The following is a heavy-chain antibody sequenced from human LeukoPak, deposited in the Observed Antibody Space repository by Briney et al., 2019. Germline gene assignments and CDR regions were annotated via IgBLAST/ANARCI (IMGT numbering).Heavy chain of an antibody. CDR2: IYYTGYA. Sequence: PSDPLSLTCTACGDSTTNSYWTWIRLPPGKGVERIVYIYYTGYANYNPSLESRVSISADTSKNQLSLKLISVSAADTAVYYCARAPIGSVDYWGPGAQVTVSS. V-gene: IGHV4-59*01. D-gene: IGHD1-1*01. J-gene: IGHJ4*02. CDR1: GDSTTNSY. CDR3: ARAPIGSVDY.